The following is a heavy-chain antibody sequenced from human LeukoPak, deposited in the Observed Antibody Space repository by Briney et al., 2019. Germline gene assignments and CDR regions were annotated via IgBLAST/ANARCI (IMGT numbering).Heavy chain of an antibody. J-gene: IGHJ4*02. CDR1: GFTVSSNY. CDR3: ARAPGSWYFDY. V-gene: IGHV3-53*01. CDR2: IYSGGST. D-gene: IGHD2-15*01. Sequence: PGGSPRLSCAASGFTVSSNYMSWVRQAPGKGLEWVSVIYSGGSTYYADSVKGRFTISRDNSKNTLYLQMNSLRAEDTAVYYCARAPGSWYFDYWGQGTLVTVSS.